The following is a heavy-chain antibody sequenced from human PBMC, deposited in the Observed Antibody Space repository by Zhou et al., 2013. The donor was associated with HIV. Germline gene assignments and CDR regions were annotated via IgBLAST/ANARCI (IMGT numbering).Heavy chain of an antibody. CDR3: ARGPYYDNTDGGPLNI. V-gene: IGHV1-69*04. CDR1: GASFRDSYA. CDR2: VIPFFGRP. Sequence: QVQLVQSGAEVKKPGSSVKVSCRASGASFRDSYAITWVRQAPGQGLEWMGRVIPFFGRPNYAQKFQGRVTIIADMSTSTAYLELRGLRSDDTALYYCARGPYYDNTDGGPLNIWGQGTMVTVSS. J-gene: IGHJ3*02. D-gene: IGHD3-16*01.